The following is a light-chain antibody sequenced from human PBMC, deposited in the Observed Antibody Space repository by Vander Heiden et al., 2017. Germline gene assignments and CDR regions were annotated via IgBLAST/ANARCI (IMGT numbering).Light chain of an antibody. J-gene: IGKJ5*01. CDR3: MQRREYPIT. Sequence: EIVMTQTPLSLPVTPGEPASISCRSSQSLLYRADGYAYLDWYLQRPGQSPQLLISTLSYRASGVPDRFSASGSGTDFTLNINRVEAEDVGVYFCMQRREYPITFGQGTRLEIK. CDR2: TLS. CDR1: QSLLYRADGYAY. V-gene: IGKV2-40*01.